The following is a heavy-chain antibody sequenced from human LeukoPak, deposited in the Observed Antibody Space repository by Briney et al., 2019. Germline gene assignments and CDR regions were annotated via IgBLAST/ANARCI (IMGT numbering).Heavy chain of an antibody. J-gene: IGHJ4*02. V-gene: IGHV4-34*01. CDR2: INHSGST. D-gene: IGHD2-2*01. Sequence: SETLSLTCAVYGGSFSGYYWSWIRQPPGKGLEWIGEINHSGSTNYNPSLKSRVTISVDTSKNQSSLKLGSVTAADTAVYYCARGCSSTSCPFDYWGQGTLVTVSS. CDR3: ARGCSSTSCPFDY. CDR1: GGSFSGYY.